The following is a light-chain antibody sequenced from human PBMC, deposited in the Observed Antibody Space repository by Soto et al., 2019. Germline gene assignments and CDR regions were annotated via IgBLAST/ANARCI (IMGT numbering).Light chain of an antibody. CDR3: AAWDDSLNGFYV. CDR1: SSNIGSNT. Sequence: VLTQPPSASGAPGQRVTISCSGSSSNIGSNTVNWYQQLPGTAPKLLIYSNNQRPSGVPDRFSGSKSGTSASLAISGLQSEDEADYYCAAWDDSLNGFYVFGTGTKVTVL. J-gene: IGLJ1*01. CDR2: SNN. V-gene: IGLV1-44*01.